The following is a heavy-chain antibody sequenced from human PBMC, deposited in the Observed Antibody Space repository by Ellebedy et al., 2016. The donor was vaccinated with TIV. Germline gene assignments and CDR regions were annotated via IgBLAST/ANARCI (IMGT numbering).Heavy chain of an antibody. V-gene: IGHV3-23*01. Sequence: GESLKISCAASGFTFSSYAMSWVRQAPGKGPEWVSAISGSGGSTYYADSVKGRFTISRDNSKNTLYLQMNSLRAEDTAVYYCARGGDPYFDYWGQGTLVTVSS. J-gene: IGHJ4*02. CDR3: ARGGDPYFDY. CDR2: ISGSGGST. CDR1: GFTFSSYA. D-gene: IGHD3-10*01.